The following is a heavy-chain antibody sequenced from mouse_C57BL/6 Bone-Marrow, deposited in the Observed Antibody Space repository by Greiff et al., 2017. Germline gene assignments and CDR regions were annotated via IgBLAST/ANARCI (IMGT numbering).Heavy chain of an antibody. CDR1: GYAFSSYW. Sequence: VKLVESGAELVKPGASVKISCKASGYAFSSYWMNWVKQRPGKGLEWIGQIYPGDGDTNYNGKFKGKATLTADKSSSTAYMQLSRLTSGDSPVYFCAEGANYCKYWGEGTTLTVSS. J-gene: IGHJ2*01. CDR2: IYPGDGDT. CDR3: AEGANYCKY. V-gene: IGHV1-80*01.